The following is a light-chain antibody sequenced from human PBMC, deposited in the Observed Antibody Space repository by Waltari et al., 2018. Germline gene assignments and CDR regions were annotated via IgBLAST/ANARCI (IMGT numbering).Light chain of an antibody. CDR2: GAS. CDR1: QSVSSN. V-gene: IGKV3-15*01. J-gene: IGKJ2*01. Sequence: EIVLTQSPATLSVSPGERATLSCRASQSVSSNLAWYQHKPGQPPRLIIYGASTRATGNPARFNGSGSGTEFTLTLSSLQSEDFAVYYCQQYNSWPPRYTFGQGTNLESK. CDR3: QQYNSWPPRYT.